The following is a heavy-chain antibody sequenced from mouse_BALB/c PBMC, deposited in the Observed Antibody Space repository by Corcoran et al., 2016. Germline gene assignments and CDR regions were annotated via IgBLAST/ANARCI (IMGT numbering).Heavy chain of an antibody. CDR2: ISYDGSN. V-gene: IGHV3-6*02. CDR1: GYSITSGYY. J-gene: IGHJ3*01. CDR3: ARDDGYAY. Sequence: DVQLQESGPGLVKPSQSLYLTCSVTGYSITSGYYWNWIRQFPGNKLEWIGYISYDGSNNYNPSLKHRISITRDTSKNQFFLKLNSVTTEDTATYYCARDDGYAYWGQGTLVTVSA. D-gene: IGHD2-3*01.